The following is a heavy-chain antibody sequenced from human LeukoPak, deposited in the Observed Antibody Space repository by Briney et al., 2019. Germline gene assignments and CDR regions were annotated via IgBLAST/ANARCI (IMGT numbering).Heavy chain of an antibody. CDR3: AKKGPKRAYYGSGSLPNYYYMDV. J-gene: IGHJ6*03. V-gene: IGHV3-23*01. CDR1: GFTFSSYA. CDR2: ISGSGDST. D-gene: IGHD3-10*01. Sequence: GGSLRLSCAASGFTFSSYAMSWVRQAPGKGLEWVSAISGSGDSTYYVDSVKGRFTISRDNSRNTLYLQMNSLRAEDTAVYYCAKKGPKRAYYGSGSLPNYYYMDVWGKGTTVTVSS.